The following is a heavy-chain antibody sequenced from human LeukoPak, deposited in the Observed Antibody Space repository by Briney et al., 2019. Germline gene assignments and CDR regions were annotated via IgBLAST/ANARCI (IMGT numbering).Heavy chain of an antibody. V-gene: IGHV3-23*01. D-gene: IGHD3-3*01. CDR2: ISGSGGST. CDR1: GFTFSSYA. CDR3: AKGDHYDFWSGYSWFDP. J-gene: IGHJ5*02. Sequence: PGGSLRLSCAASGFTFSSYAMSWVRQAPGKGLEWVPAISGSGGSTYYADSVKGRFTISRDNSKNTLYLQMNSLRAEDTAVYYCAKGDHYDFWSGYSWFDPWGQGTLVTVSS.